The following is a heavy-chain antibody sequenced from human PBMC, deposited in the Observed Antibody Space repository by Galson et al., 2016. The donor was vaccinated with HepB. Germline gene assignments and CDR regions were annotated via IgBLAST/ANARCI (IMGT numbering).Heavy chain of an antibody. CDR1: GFSVSSNS. J-gene: IGHJ3*02. CDR3: AWSGHYFDALDI. V-gene: IGHV3-53*01. D-gene: IGHD3-3*01. Sequence: SLRLSCAASGFSVSSNSMNWVRQAPGKGLEWVSVIYSGGSTYYADSVKGRLTISRDNSKNTVYLQMNSLRAEDTAVYYCAWSGHYFDALDIWGQGTRVTVSS. CDR2: IYSGGST.